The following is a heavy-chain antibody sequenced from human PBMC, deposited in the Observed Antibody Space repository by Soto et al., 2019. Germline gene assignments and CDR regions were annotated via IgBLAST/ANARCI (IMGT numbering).Heavy chain of an antibody. V-gene: IGHV3-23*01. Sequence: GGSLRLSCAASGFTLSSYAMSWVRQAPGKGLEWVSAISGSGGSTYYADSVKGRFTIARDNSKNTLYLQMNSLRAEDTAVYYRATMPVVVPAAPYYYYYGMDVWGQGTTVTVSS. CDR1: GFTLSSYA. CDR2: ISGSGGST. J-gene: IGHJ6*02. D-gene: IGHD2-2*01. CDR3: ATMPVVVPAAPYYYYYGMDV.